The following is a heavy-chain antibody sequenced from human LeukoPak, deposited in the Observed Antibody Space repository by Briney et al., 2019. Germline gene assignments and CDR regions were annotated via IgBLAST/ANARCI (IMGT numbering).Heavy chain of an antibody. CDR1: GFTFSSHA. D-gene: IGHD3-3*01. CDR3: ARGGNIYLSGKIKIFEE. J-gene: IGHJ4*02. CDR2: ISCDGSNE. V-gene: IGHV3-30-3*01. Sequence: GGSLRLSRAASGFTFSSHAMHWVRQAPGKGLEWVAVISCDGSNENYADSVKGRFTISRDNSKNTLYLQMNSLRGDDTAVYFCARGGNIYLSGKIKIFEEWGQGTLATVSS.